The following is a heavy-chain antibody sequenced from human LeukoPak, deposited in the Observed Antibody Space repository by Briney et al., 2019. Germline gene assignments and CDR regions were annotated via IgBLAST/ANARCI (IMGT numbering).Heavy chain of an antibody. CDR2: IRSKAYGGTT. V-gene: IGHV3-49*04. CDR3: TRDHSSSWYVFDY. Sequence: GGSLRLSCTASGFTFGDYAMSWVRQAPGKGLEWVGFIRSKAYGGTTEYAASVKGRFTISRDDSKSIAYLQMNSLKTEDTAVYYCTRDHSSSWYVFDYWGQGTLVTVSP. CDR1: GFTFGDYA. D-gene: IGHD6-13*01. J-gene: IGHJ4*02.